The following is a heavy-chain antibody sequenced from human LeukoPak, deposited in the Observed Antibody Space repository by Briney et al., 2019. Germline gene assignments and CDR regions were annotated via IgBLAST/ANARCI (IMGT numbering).Heavy chain of an antibody. CDR2: FYASGSS. CDR3: ARVSRNFDAYYFDY. D-gene: IGHD3-9*01. V-gene: IGHV4-4*07. J-gene: IGHJ4*02. CDR1: DDSINTYY. Sequence: PSETLSLTCTVSDDSINTYYWRWIRKPAGKGLEWIGLFYASGSSAYNPSLKSRVTMSIDTSKNQFSLRLTSVTAADTAVYYCARVSRNFDAYYFDYWGQGALVTVSS.